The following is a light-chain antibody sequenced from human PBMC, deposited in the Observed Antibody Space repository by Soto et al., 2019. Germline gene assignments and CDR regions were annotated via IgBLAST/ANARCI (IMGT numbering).Light chain of an antibody. J-gene: IGKJ4*01. V-gene: IGKV1-6*01. Sequence: AIQMTQSPSSLSASVGDRVTITFRASQGIGNDLGWYQQKSGKAPKLLIYAASNLQGGVPSRFSGSGSGTDFTLTISGLQPEDVATYYCLQDHSYPLTFGGGTKV. CDR2: AAS. CDR3: LQDHSYPLT. CDR1: QGIGND.